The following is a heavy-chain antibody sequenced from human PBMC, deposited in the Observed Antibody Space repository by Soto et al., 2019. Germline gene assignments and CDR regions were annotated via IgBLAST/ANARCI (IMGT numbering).Heavy chain of an antibody. D-gene: IGHD3-10*01. Sequence: SGPTLVKPTQTLTLTCTFSGFSLSTSGVGVGWIRQPPGKALEWLALIYWNDDKRYSPSLKSRLTITKDTSKNQVVLTMTNMDPVDTATYYCAHRLAIRLNYYGSGSRDRCWFDPWGQGTLVTVSS. V-gene: IGHV2-5*01. CDR2: IYWNDDK. J-gene: IGHJ5*02. CDR3: AHRLAIRLNYYGSGSRDRCWFDP. CDR1: GFSLSTSGVG.